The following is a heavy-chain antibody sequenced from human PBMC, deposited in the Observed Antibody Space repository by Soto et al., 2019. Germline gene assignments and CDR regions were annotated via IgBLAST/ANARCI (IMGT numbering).Heavy chain of an antibody. CDR2: VYSGGTT. CDR1: GFTVSSDY. V-gene: IGHV3-66*01. D-gene: IGHD5-18*01. CDR3: ARDPGYRSGMDV. J-gene: IGHJ6*02. Sequence: GGSLRLSCAASGFTVSSDYMTWVRQAPGKGLEWLSTVYSGGTTYYADSVKGRFIISRDNSKNTLFLQMNNLRVEDTAMYYCARDPGYRSGMDVWGQGTTVTVSS.